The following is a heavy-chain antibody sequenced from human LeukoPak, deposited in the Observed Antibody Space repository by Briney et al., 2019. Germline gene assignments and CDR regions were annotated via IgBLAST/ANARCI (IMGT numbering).Heavy chain of an antibody. CDR1: GGSFSGYY. CDR2: INHSGST. V-gene: IGHV4-34*01. D-gene: IGHD6-19*01. CDR3: VVYGNSSGWYGVDC. Sequence: SETLSLTCAVYGGSFSGYYWSWIRQPPGKGLEWIGEINHSGSTNYNPSLKSRVTISVDTSKNQFSLKLSSVTAADTAVYYCVVYGNSSGWYGVDCWGQGTLVTVSS. J-gene: IGHJ4*02.